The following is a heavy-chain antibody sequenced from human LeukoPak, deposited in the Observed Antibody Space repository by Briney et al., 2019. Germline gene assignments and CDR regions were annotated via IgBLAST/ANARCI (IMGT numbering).Heavy chain of an antibody. V-gene: IGHV4-38-2*02. CDR2: IYHSGST. CDR3: ARVYCSGGSFVD. Sequence: SETLSLTCTVSGYSISSGYYWGWIRQPPGKGLEWIGSIYHSGSTYYNPSLKSRVTISVDTSKNQFSLKLSSVTAADTAVYYCARVYCSGGSFVDWGQGTLVTVSS. J-gene: IGHJ4*02. D-gene: IGHD2-15*01. CDR1: GYSISSGYY.